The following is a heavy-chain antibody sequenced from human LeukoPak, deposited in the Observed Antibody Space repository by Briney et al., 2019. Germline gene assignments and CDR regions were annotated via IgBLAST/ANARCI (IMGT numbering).Heavy chain of an antibody. CDR2: TSDDGSKG. Sequence: GGSLRLSCAASGFSFNSHGMHWVRQAPDKGLEWVAVTSDDGSKGYYADSVKGRFTISRENSKNVLYLQMSSLRAEDTAVYYCAKDYNRGLPDYWGQGTLVIVSS. D-gene: IGHD2-21*01. CDR3: AKDYNRGLPDY. J-gene: IGHJ4*02. V-gene: IGHV3-30*18. CDR1: GFSFNSHG.